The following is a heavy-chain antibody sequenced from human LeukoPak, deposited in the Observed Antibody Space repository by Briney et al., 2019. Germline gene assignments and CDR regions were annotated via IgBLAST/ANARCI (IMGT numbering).Heavy chain of an antibody. CDR2: MNPNSGNT. CDR1: GYTFTSYD. CDR3: ARGGIMASSSPMDY. Sequence: ASVKVSCKASGYTFTSYDINWVRQATGQGLEWMGWMNPNSGNTGYAQKFQGRVTMTRNTSISTACMELSSLRSEDTAVYYCARGGIMASSSPMDYWGQGTLVTVSS. D-gene: IGHD6-13*01. J-gene: IGHJ4*02. V-gene: IGHV1-8*01.